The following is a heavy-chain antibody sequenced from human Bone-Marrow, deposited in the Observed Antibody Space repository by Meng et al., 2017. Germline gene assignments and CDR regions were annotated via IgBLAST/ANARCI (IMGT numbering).Heavy chain of an antibody. V-gene: IGHV3-15*01. Sequence: APVKGRFTISRDDSKNTLYLQMDSLITEDTAVYFCATGAAAADHWGQGTLVTVSS. J-gene: IGHJ4*02. CDR3: ATGAAAADH. D-gene: IGHD6-13*01.